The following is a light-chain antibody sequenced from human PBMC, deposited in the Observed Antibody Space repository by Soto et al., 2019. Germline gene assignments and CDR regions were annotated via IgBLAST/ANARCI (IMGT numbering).Light chain of an antibody. V-gene: IGLV2-14*01. CDR1: TSDVGGYDY. CDR3: SSYSNTDTLFV. J-gene: IGLJ1*01. Sequence: QSALTQPASVSGSPGQSITISCTGTTSDVGGYDYVSWYQHHPGKAPKLILYEVTHRPSGLSSRFSGSKSGNTASLTISGLQADYEAEYYCSSYSNTDTLFVFGSGTKATVL. CDR2: EVT.